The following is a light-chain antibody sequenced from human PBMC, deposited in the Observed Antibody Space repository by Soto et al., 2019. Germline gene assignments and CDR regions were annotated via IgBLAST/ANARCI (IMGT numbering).Light chain of an antibody. J-gene: IGKJ1*01. CDR3: QQYSSYWT. CDR2: KSP. CDR1: QDVDKW. V-gene: IGKV1-5*03. Sequence: IVMSQSPSSLSASVGDTVTITCRASQDVDKWLAWYQQKPGKAPKLLIYKSPTLSGGVPSRFSAIGSGTEYSLTISGLQPDDVATYYCQQYSSYWTFGQGTMVEIK.